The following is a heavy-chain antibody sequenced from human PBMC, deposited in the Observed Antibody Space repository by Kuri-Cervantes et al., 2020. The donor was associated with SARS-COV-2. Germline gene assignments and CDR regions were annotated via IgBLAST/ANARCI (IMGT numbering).Heavy chain of an antibody. Sequence: GESLKISCAASGFTVSSNYMSWVRQAPGKGLEWASVIYSGGSTYYADSAKGRFTISRDNSTNTQYLQMNSLRAEDTAVYYCARQSGYYDPSYFDYWGQGTLVTVSS. CDR2: IYSGGST. D-gene: IGHD3-22*01. V-gene: IGHV3-66*04. CDR1: GFTVSSNY. J-gene: IGHJ4*02. CDR3: ARQSGYYDPSYFDY.